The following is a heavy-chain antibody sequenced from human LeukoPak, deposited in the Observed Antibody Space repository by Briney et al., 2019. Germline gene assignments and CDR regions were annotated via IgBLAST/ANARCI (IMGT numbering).Heavy chain of an antibody. V-gene: IGHV3-23*01. CDR1: GFTFSSYA. CDR2: ISGSGGST. J-gene: IGHJ4*02. Sequence: GGSLRLSCAASGFTFSSYAMSWVRQAPGKGLEWVSAISGSGGSTYYADSVKGRFTISRDNSKNTLYLQMNSLRVEDTAVYYCAKVSSSPPYFDYWGQGTLVTVSS. CDR3: AKVSSSPPYFDY. D-gene: IGHD6-6*01.